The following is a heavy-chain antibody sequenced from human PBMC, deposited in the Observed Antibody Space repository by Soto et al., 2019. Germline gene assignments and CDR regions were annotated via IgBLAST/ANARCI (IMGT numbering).Heavy chain of an antibody. Sequence: GGSLRLSCAASGFSLTDFYMSWIRQAPGKGLEWVSYISINSNYREYADSVKGRHTISRDNAKNSLYLQMNSLRGEDTAVYYCVRGGGGGQFDYWGQGTLVTVSS. CDR2: ISINSNYR. V-gene: IGHV3-11*06. CDR3: VRGGGGGQFDY. CDR1: GFSLTDFY. D-gene: IGHD2-21*01. J-gene: IGHJ4*02.